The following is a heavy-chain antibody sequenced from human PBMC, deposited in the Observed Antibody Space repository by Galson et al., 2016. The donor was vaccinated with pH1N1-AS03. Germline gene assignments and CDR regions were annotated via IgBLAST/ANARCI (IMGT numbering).Heavy chain of an antibody. Sequence: PALVKPTQTLTLTCSASGVSVPSSGVGVGWFRQPPGKALEWLALVYWDEPRRYSPSLKNRLTITKDSSKNQVVLTVTSVDPMDIATYFCALPNSGGNAFEIWGPGTMVTVTS. J-gene: IGHJ3*02. V-gene: IGHV2-5*02. CDR1: GVSVPSSGVG. CDR3: ALPNSGGNAFEI. D-gene: IGHD2/OR15-2a*01. CDR2: VYWDEPR.